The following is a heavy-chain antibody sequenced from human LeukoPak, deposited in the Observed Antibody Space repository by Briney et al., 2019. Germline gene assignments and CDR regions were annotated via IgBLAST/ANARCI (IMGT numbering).Heavy chain of an antibody. CDR1: GGSFSGYY. D-gene: IGHD1-20*01. CDR2: INHSGST. J-gene: IGHJ4*02. V-gene: IGHV4-34*01. CDR3: ARDERLTGLDY. Sequence: SETLSLTCAVYGGSFSGYYWSWIRQPPGKGLEWIGEINHSGSTNYNPSLKSRATISVDTSKNQFSLKLSSVTAADTAVYYCARDERLTGLDYWGQGTLVTVSS.